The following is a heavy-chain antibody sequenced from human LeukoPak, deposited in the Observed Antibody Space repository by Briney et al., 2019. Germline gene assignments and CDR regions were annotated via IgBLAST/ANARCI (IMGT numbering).Heavy chain of an antibody. V-gene: IGHV4-59*01. J-gene: IGHJ5*02. CDR1: GGSISSYY. CDR3: ARDEDSIGYYYLPEYRTKFDP. Sequence: SETLSLTCTVSGGSISSYYWSWIRQPPGKGLEWIGYIYYSGSTNYNPSLKSRVTISVDTSKNQFSLKLSSVTAADTAVYYCARDEDSIGYYYLPEYRTKFDPWGQGTLVTVSS. CDR2: IYYSGST. D-gene: IGHD3-22*01.